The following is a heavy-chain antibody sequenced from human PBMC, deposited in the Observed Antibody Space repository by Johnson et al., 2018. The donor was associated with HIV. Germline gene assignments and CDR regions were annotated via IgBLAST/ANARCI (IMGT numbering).Heavy chain of an antibody. CDR1: GFTFDDYG. J-gene: IGHJ3*02. D-gene: IGHD3-3*02. V-gene: IGHV3-15*01. Sequence: VQLVESGGGVVRPGGSLRLSCAASGFTFDDYGMSWVRQAPGKGLEWVGRIKSKTDGGTTDYAAPVKGRFTISRDDSKNTLYLQMNSLKTEDTAVYYCTTDSPIRSFDIWGQGTMVTVSS. CDR3: TTDSPIRSFDI. CDR2: IKSKTDGGTT.